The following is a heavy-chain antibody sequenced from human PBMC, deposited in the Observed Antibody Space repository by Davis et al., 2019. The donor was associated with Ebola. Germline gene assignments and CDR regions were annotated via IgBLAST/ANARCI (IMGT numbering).Heavy chain of an antibody. D-gene: IGHD6-13*01. CDR2: INHSEST. CDR3: ARGEQWYSNSCVWFDP. J-gene: IGHJ5*02. V-gene: IGHV4-34*01. CDR1: GGSFSGYY. Sequence: SETLSSTCAAHGGSFSGYYWSWSRQPPGKGLEWIGEINHSESTNYNPSLKSPVTISVDTSKNQFSLKLSSVTAADTAVYYCARGEQWYSNSCVWFDPWGQGTLVTVSS.